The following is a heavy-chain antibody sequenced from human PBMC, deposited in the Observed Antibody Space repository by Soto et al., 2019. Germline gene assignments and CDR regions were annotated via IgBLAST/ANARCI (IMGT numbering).Heavy chain of an antibody. J-gene: IGHJ6*02. CDR2: ISAYNGNT. CDR1: GYTFPSYG. CDR3: ASSLRGDTTLKYYDYCMDV. Sequence: ASVKVSCKASGYTFPSYGISWVRQPPVEGLEWMGWISAYNGNTNYAQKLQGRVTMTTDTSTSTAYMELRTLRSDVTSVDYCASSLRGDTTLKYYDYCMDVWGQGTKVTVSS. D-gene: IGHD3-10*01. V-gene: IGHV1-18*01.